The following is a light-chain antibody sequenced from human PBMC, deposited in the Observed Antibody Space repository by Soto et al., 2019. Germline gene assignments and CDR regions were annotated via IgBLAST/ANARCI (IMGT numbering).Light chain of an antibody. CDR2: DVS. J-gene: IGLJ1*01. Sequence: QSALTQPRSVSGSPGQSVTISCTGTSSDVGGYNYVSWYQQHPGKAPKLLIYDVSKRPSGVPDRFSGSKSGIPASLTISGLQAEDEADCYCCSYAGGSRYVFGTGTKLTVL. CDR3: CSYAGGSRYV. CDR1: SSDVGGYNY. V-gene: IGLV2-11*01.